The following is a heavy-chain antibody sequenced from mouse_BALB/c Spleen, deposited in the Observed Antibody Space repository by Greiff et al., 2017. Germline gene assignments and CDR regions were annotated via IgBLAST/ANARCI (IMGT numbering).Heavy chain of an antibody. D-gene: IGHD2-2*01. CDR1: GFTFSSYA. CDR3: ASDDGYDSFAY. J-gene: IGHJ3*01. V-gene: IGHV5-6-5*01. CDR2: ISSGGST. Sequence: EVKVVESGGGLVKPGGSLKLSCAASGFTFSSYAMSWVRQTPEKRLEWVASISSGGSTYYPDSVKGRFTISRDNARNILYLQMSSLRSEDTAMYYCASDDGYDSFAYWGQGTLVTVSA.